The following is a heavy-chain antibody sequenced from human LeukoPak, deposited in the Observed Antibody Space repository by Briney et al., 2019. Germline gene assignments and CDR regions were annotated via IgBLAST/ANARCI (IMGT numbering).Heavy chain of an antibody. V-gene: IGHV3-33*08. Sequence: PGGSLRLFCAASGFTFSSYSMNWVRQAPGKGLEWVAVIWYDGSNEDYADSVKGRFTISRDNSKNTLFLQMNSLRAEDTAVYYCARVPYSSAWYLDYWGQGTLVTVSS. CDR3: ARVPYSSAWYLDY. CDR2: IWYDGSNE. CDR1: GFTFSSYS. J-gene: IGHJ4*02. D-gene: IGHD6-19*01.